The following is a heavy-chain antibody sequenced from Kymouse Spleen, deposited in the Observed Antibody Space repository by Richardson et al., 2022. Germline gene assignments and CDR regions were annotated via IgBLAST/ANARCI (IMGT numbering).Heavy chain of an antibody. CDR1: GGSFSGYY. D-gene: IGHD1-7*01. J-gene: IGHJ4*02. CDR2: INHSGST. Sequence: QVQLQQWGAGLLKPSETLSLTCAVYGGSFSGYYWSWIRQPPGKGLEWIGEINHSGSTNYNPSLKSRVTISVDTSKNQFSLKLSSVTAADTAVYYCARTGTLLFDYWGQGTLVTVSS. V-gene: IGHV4-34*01. CDR3: ARTGTLLFDY.